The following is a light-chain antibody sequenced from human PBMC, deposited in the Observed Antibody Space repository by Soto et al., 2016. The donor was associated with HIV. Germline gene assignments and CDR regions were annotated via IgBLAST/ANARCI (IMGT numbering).Light chain of an antibody. Sequence: DIQMTQFPSTLSASIGDRVTITCRASQSVSVWLAWYQQKPGKAPNLLIFKTSTLEIGVSSRFSGSGSGTDFTLTLSSVQPDDVGTYYCQQYNTVPWTFGQGTKLEMK. V-gene: IGKV1-5*03. CDR3: QQYNTVPWT. J-gene: IGKJ1*01. CDR1: QSVSVW. CDR2: KTS.